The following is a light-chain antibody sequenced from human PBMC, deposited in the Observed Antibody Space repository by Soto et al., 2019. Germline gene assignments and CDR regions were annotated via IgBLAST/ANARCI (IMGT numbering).Light chain of an antibody. V-gene: IGKV3-20*01. Sequence: EIVLTQSPGTLSLSPGERATLSCRASQSVSSSYLAWYQQKPGQAPRLLIFGASTRATGTPDRLSGSGSGTDFTLTISRLEPEDFAVYYCQQYGSSPYTFGQGTKLEIK. CDR1: QSVSSSY. CDR2: GAS. CDR3: QQYGSSPYT. J-gene: IGKJ2*01.